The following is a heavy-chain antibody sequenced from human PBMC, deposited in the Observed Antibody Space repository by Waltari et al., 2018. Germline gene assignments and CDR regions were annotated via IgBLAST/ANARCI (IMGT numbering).Heavy chain of an antibody. CDR3: AKDQSNYYYGMDV. J-gene: IGHJ6*02. Sequence: EVHLVESGGGLVQPGRSLRLSCAASGFTFDDYAMHWVRQAPGKGLEWVSGITWKSGSIGYADSVKGRFTISRDSAKNSLYLQMNSLRPDDTALYYCAKDQSNYYYGMDVWGQGTTVTVSS. D-gene: IGHD6-6*01. CDR2: ITWKSGSI. V-gene: IGHV3-9*01. CDR1: GFTFDDYA.